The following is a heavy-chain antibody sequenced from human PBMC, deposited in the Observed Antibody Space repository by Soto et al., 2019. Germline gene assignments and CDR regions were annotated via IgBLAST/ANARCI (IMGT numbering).Heavy chain of an antibody. CDR2: VNTYNGNP. Sequence: QVQLVQSGGELKKPGASVKLSCKASGYTFTNYAISWVRPAPGRVLEWMGWVNTYNGNPNYAPIFKGRVTMTTDTSSGTAYMELRSLTSDDSAVYYWTRDSQYSTSWARCDSCSQGTRVTVSP. CDR3: TRDSQYSTSWARCDS. J-gene: IGHJ4*02. CDR1: GYTFTNYA. D-gene: IGHD6-13*01. V-gene: IGHV1-18*01.